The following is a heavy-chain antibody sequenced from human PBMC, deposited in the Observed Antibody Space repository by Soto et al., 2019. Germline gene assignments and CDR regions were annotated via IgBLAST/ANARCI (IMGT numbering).Heavy chain of an antibody. D-gene: IGHD6-13*01. Sequence: ASVKVSCKASGYTFTSYAMHWVRQAPGQRLEWMGWINAGNGNTKYSQKFQGRVTITRDTSASTAYMELSSPRSEDTAVYYCARALIAAACMGHHTNWFAPWGQRTPVPVSS. CDR1: GYTFTSYA. J-gene: IGHJ5*02. CDR2: INAGNGNT. V-gene: IGHV1-3*01. CDR3: ARALIAAACMGHHTNWFAP.